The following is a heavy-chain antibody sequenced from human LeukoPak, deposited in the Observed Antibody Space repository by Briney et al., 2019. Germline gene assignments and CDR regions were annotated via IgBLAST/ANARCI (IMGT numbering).Heavy chain of an antibody. D-gene: IGHD2-21*02. V-gene: IGHV4-4*02. CDR3: ARDGTFDGPKNCGGDCYYFDY. Sequence: SETLSLTCGVSGGSITTTNFWSWVRQPPGGGLEWIGEISLRGRTQYNPSLKSRVNISIDESKNHLYLSLASVTAADTAVYYCARDGTFDGPKNCGGDCYYFDYWGQGTLVTVSS. CDR2: ISLRGRT. J-gene: IGHJ4*02. CDR1: GGSITTTNF.